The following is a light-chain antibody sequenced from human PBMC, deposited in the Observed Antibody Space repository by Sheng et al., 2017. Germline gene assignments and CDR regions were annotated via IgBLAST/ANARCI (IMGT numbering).Light chain of an antibody. J-gene: IGKJ4*01. V-gene: IGKV1-39*01. CDR2: AAS. CDR1: EDIKTY. Sequence: DIQMTQSPSPLSASVGDRVVITCRPNEDIKTYLNWYQQKSGQAPKLLIYAASILQSGVPSRFSGGGSGTDFTLTISSLQPDDFATYYCQQSYSFPPTFGGGTEGGHQT. CDR3: QQSYSFPPT.